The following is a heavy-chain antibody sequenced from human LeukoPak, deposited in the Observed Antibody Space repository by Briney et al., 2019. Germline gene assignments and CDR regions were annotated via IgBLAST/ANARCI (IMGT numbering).Heavy chain of an antibody. V-gene: IGHV3-23*01. Sequence: GGSLRLSCAASGFTFSIYAMSWVRQAPGRGLEWVSAISSGGGSTYYADSVKGRFTISRDNSKNTLYLQMNSLRAEDTAVYYCAKEPPYGSGSYFDYWAREPWSPSPQ. CDR2: ISSGGGST. CDR1: GFTFSIYA. D-gene: IGHD3-10*01. CDR3: AKEPPYGSGSYFDY. J-gene: IGHJ4*02.